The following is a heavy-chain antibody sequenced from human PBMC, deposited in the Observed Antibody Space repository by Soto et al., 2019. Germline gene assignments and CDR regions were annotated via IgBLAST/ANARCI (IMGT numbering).Heavy chain of an antibody. D-gene: IGHD3-3*01. CDR1: GYTFTSYD. CDR3: ARGTFNKYDFWGLAPPGPRSNWFDP. Sequence: GASVKVSCKASGYTFTSYDINWVRQATGQGLEWMGWMNPNSGNTGYAQKFQGRVTMTRNTSISTAYMELSSLRSEDTAVYYCARGTFNKYDFWGLAPPGPRSNWFDPWGQGTLVTVSS. V-gene: IGHV1-8*01. CDR2: MNPNSGNT. J-gene: IGHJ5*02.